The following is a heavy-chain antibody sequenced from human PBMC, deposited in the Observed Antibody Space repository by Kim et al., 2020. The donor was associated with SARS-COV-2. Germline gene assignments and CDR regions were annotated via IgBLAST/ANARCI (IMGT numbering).Heavy chain of an antibody. J-gene: IGHJ6*02. CDR1: GFTFSNAW. CDR3: TTFDWLFSYGMDV. D-gene: IGHD3-9*01. V-gene: IGHV3-15*01. CDR2: IKSKTDGGTT. Sequence: GGSLRLSCAASGFTFSNAWMSWVRQAPGKGLEWVGRIKSKTDGGTTDYAAPVKGRFTISRDDSKNTLYLQMNSLKTEDTAVYYCTTFDWLFSYGMDVWGQGTTVTVSS.